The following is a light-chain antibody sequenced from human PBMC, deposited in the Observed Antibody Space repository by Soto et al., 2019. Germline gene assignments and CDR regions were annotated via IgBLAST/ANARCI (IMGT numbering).Light chain of an antibody. V-gene: IGKV1-5*03. Sequence: DIQMTQSPSTLSASVGDRVTITCRASRSISDWLAWYQQKPGKAPKLLIYKASSLESGVPSRFSGSGSGTEFPLTISSLQPDDFSTYYCQHYYTFLMYTFGQGTKLEIK. CDR2: KAS. CDR1: RSISDW. CDR3: QHYYTFLMYT. J-gene: IGKJ2*01.